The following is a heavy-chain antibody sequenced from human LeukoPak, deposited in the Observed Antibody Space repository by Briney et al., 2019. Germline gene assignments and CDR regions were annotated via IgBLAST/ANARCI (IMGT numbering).Heavy chain of an antibody. Sequence: PSETLSLTCTVSGGSISSYYWSWIRQPPGKGLEWIGYIYYSGSTNYNPSLKSRVTISVDTSKNQFSLNLSSVTAADTAMYYCVRARQIMIFGVASPYFDDWGQGTLVTVSS. V-gene: IGHV4-59*01. D-gene: IGHD3-3*01. J-gene: IGHJ4*02. CDR2: IYYSGST. CDR3: VRARQIMIFGVASPYFDD. CDR1: GGSISSYY.